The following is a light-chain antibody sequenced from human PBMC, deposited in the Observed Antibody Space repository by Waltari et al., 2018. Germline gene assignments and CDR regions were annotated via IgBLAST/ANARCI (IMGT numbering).Light chain of an antibody. CDR1: SSNIGAGSD. J-gene: IGLJ1*01. V-gene: IGLV1-40*01. CDR2: CNS. CDR3: QSYDSSLGGYV. Sequence: QSVPTPPPSASGAPGQRVTISRPGSSSNIGAGSDVHWYQQLPGTAPNLLPYCNSDRPSGVPDRFSGSKSGTSASLAITGLQAEDEADYYCQSYDSSLGGYVFGTGTKVTVL.